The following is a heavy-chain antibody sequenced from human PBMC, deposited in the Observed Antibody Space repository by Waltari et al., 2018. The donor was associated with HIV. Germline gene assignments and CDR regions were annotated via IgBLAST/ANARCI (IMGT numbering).Heavy chain of an antibody. CDR2: IYYSGST. V-gene: IGHV4-31*01. D-gene: IGHD3-22*01. J-gene: IGHJ6*02. Sequence: QVQLQESGPGLVKPSQTLSLTCTVSGGSISSGGYYWTWIRQPPGKGLEWIGYIYYSGSTYYNPSLKSLVTISVDTSKNQFSLKLSSVTAADTAVYYCARGVGYHDSSGHLHYYGMDVWGQGTTVTVSS. CDR3: ARGVGYHDSSGHLHYYGMDV. CDR1: GGSISSGGYY.